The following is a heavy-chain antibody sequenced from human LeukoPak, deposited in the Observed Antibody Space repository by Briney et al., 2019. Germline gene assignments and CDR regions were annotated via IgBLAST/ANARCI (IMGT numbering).Heavy chain of an antibody. D-gene: IGHD1-26*01. CDR3: ARAPIVGARRDFDY. J-gene: IGHJ4*02. CDR1: GGSFSGYY. Sequence: PSETLSLTCAVYGGSFSGYYWSWIRQPPRKGLEWIGEINHSGSTNYNPSLKSRVTISVDTSKNQFSLKLSSVTAADTAVYYCARAPIVGARRDFDYWGQGTLVTVSS. CDR2: INHSGST. V-gene: IGHV4-34*01.